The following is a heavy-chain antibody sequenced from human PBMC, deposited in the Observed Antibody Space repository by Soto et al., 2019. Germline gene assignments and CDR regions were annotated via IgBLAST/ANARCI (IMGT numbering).Heavy chain of an antibody. CDR3: ARLADTAMETYYYGMDV. Sequence: GESLKISGKGSGYSFTSYSISWVRQMRGKGLEWMGRIDSSDSYTNYSPSLQGHVTISADKSISTAYLQWSSLKASDTAMYYCARLADTAMETYYYGMDVWGQGTMVTVSS. D-gene: IGHD5-18*01. J-gene: IGHJ6*02. CDR2: IDSSDSYT. V-gene: IGHV5-10-1*01. CDR1: GYSFTSYS.